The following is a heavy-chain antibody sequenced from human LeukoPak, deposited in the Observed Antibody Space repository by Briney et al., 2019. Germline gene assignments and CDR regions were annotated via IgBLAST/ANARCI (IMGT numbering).Heavy chain of an antibody. J-gene: IGHJ5*02. Sequence: PSETLSLTCTVSGGSISSYYWSWIRQPPGKGLEWIASIYHSGETFYNPSLESRVAISVDTSNNEVFLDLYSVTAADTAMYYCAETNTQDWFDPWGRGTLVTVSS. CDR2: IYHSGET. D-gene: IGHD2-8*01. CDR3: AETNTQDWFDP. V-gene: IGHV4-59*03. CDR1: GGSISSYY.